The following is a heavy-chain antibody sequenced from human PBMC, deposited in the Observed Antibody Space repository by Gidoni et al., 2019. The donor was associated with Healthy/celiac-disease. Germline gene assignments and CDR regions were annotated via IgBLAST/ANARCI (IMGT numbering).Heavy chain of an antibody. CDR2: INPNSGGT. V-gene: IGHV1-2*06. J-gene: IGHJ4*02. CDR3: ARGRLRWALGPGGGCGGDCYLGDVGY. CDR1: GYTFTGYY. Sequence: QVQLVQSGAEVKKPGASVKVSCKASGYTFTGYYMHWVRQAPGQGLEWTGRINPNSGGTNYAQKFQGRVTMTRDTSISTAYMELGRLRSDDTAVYYCARGRLRWALGPGGGCGGDCYLGDVGYWGQGTLVTVSS. D-gene: IGHD2-21*01.